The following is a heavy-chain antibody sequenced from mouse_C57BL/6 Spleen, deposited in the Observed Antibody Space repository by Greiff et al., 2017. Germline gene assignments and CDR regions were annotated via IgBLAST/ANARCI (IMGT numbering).Heavy chain of an antibody. CDR3: ARPPDSSGYVWFAY. J-gene: IGHJ3*01. CDR2: IYPGDGDT. Sequence: QVQLQQSGAELVKPGASVKISCKASGYAFSSYWMNWVKQRPGKGLEWIGQIYPGDGDTNYNGKFKGKATLTADKSSSTAYMQLSSLTSEDSAVYFCARPPDSSGYVWFAYWGQGTLVTVSA. D-gene: IGHD3-2*02. CDR1: GYAFSSYW. V-gene: IGHV1-80*01.